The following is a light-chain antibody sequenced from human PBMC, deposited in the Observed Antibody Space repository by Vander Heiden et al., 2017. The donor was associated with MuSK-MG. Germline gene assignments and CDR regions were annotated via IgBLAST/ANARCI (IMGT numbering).Light chain of an antibody. CDR2: EAS. CDR3: QQYNSYPWT. Sequence: DIQMTQSPSTLSTSVGDRVTITCRASQSISSWLAWYQHKPGKAPKLLIYEASSLESGVPSRVSGSGSGTEFTLTISSLQPDDFATYYCQQYNSYPWTFGQGTKVEIK. J-gene: IGKJ1*01. V-gene: IGKV1-5*03. CDR1: QSISSW.